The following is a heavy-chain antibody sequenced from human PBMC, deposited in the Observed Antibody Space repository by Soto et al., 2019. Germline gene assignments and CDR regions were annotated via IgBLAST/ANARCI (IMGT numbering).Heavy chain of an antibody. Sequence: GGSLRLSCAASGFTFSSYAMSWVRQAPGKGLEWVSAISGSGGSTYYADSVKGRFTISRDNSKNTLYLQMNSLRAEDTAVYYCAKELYNWNDVKGRGLDYFYYGMDVWGQGTTVTVSS. V-gene: IGHV3-23*01. CDR1: GFTFSSYA. D-gene: IGHD1-1*01. CDR2: ISGSGGST. CDR3: AKELYNWNDVKGRGLDYFYYGMDV. J-gene: IGHJ6*02.